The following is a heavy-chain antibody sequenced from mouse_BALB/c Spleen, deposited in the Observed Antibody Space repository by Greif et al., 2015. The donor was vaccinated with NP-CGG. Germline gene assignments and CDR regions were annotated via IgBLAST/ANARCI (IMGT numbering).Heavy chain of an antibody. D-gene: IGHD2-14*01. Sequence: VQLQQSGAELVKPGASVKLSCKASGYTFTSYWMHWVKQRPGQGLEWIGEINPSNGRTNYNEKFKSKATLTVDKSSSAAYIQLSSLTSEDSAFYFCARGYRYDVRGFDYWGQGTSLTVSS. J-gene: IGHJ2*02. CDR3: ARGYRYDVRGFDY. CDR2: INPSNGRT. CDR1: GYTFTSYW. V-gene: IGHV1S81*02.